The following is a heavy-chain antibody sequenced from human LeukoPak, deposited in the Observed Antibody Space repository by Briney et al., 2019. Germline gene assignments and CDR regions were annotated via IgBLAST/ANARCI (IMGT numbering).Heavy chain of an antibody. Sequence: GGSLRLSCAASGLTFSSHWMHWVRQGPGKGLEWVGRIKRETDGGTTDHAAPVKGRFTISRDDSKNTLYLQMNSLKIEDTAVYYCTTGGGVGAIRTGAYWGQGTLVTVSS. CDR2: IKRETDGGTT. J-gene: IGHJ4*02. CDR1: GLTFSSHW. V-gene: IGHV3-15*07. D-gene: IGHD1-26*01. CDR3: TTGGGVGAIRTGAY.